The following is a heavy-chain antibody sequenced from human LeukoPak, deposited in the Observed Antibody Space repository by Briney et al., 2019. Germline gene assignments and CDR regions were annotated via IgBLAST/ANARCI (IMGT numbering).Heavy chain of an antibody. CDR3: AKDLTAMSRYYFDS. Sequence: GGSLRLSCAASGITFSSYAMSWVRQPPGKGLEWVSAISGSAGSAYYADSVKGRFTISRDNSKNTLYLQMNSLRAEDTAIYYCAKDLTAMSRYYFDSWGQGTLLTVSP. V-gene: IGHV3-23*01. CDR1: GITFSSYA. CDR2: ISGSAGSA. D-gene: IGHD5-18*01. J-gene: IGHJ4*02.